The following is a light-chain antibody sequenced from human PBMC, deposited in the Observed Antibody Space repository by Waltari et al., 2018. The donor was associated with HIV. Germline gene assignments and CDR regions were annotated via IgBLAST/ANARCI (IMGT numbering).Light chain of an antibody. CDR3: SSYAGSNNVI. V-gene: IGLV2-8*01. J-gene: IGLJ2*01. CDR2: EVS. Sequence: QSALTQPRSVSGSPGQSVTISCTGTSSDVGGYNYVSWYQHHPGKAPKLMIYEVSKRPSGVPDRFSGSKSGNAASLTVSGLQAEDEADYYCSSYAGSNNVIFGGGTKLTVL. CDR1: SSDVGGYNY.